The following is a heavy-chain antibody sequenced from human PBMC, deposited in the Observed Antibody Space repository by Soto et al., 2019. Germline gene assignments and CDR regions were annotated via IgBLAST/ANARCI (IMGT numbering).Heavy chain of an antibody. Sequence: QVQLVQSGAEVKKPGASVKISCKASGYTFTSYYIHWMRQAPGQGLEWMGLINPSGGSTSYTQKFQGRLTMTRDTSTSTVYMELSSLTSDDTAIYYCARSGIVVVNPFDYWGQGTLVTVSS. J-gene: IGHJ4*02. V-gene: IGHV1-46*01. CDR1: GYTFTSYY. CDR2: INPSGGST. CDR3: ARSGIVVVNPFDY. D-gene: IGHD2-21*01.